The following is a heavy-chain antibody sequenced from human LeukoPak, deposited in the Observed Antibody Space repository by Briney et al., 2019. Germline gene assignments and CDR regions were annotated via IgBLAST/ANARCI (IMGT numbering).Heavy chain of an antibody. J-gene: IGHJ4*02. D-gene: IGHD5-18*01. CDR2: IYYSGST. Sequence: SETLPLTCTVSGGSISSYYWSWIRQPPGKGLEWIGYIYYSGSTNYNPSLKSRVTISVDTSKNQFSLKLSSVTAADTAVYYCARGGTVDTAMVSSYWGQGTLVTVSS. V-gene: IGHV4-59*01. CDR1: GGSISSYY. CDR3: ARGGTVDTAMVSSY.